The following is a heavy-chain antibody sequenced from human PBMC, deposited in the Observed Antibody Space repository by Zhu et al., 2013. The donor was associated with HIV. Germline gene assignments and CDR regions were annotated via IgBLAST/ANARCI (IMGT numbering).Heavy chain of an antibody. V-gene: IGHV1-46*01. D-gene: IGHD2-21*02. Sequence: QVQLVQSGAEVKKPGASVKVSCKASGYTFTSYYMHWVRQAPGQGLEWMGIINPSGGSTSYAQKFQGRVTMTRDTSTSTVYMELSSLRSEDTAVCYCASGGYCGGDCYSGYYYYGMDVWGQGTTVTVSS. CDR3: ASGGYCGGDCYSGYYYYGMDV. CDR2: INPSGGST. CDR1: GYTFTSYY. J-gene: IGHJ6*02.